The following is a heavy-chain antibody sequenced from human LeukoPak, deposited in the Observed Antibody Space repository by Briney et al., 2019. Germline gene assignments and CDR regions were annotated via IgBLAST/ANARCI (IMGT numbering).Heavy chain of an antibody. J-gene: IGHJ5*02. CDR1: GYTFTGYY. CDR2: INPNSGGT. Sequence: ASVKVSCKASGYTFTGYYMHWVRQAPGQGLEWMGRINPNSGGTNYAQKFQGRVTMTRDTSISTAYMELSRLRSDDAAVYYCARGYCSGGSCYSVENWFDPWGQGTLVTVSS. V-gene: IGHV1-2*06. CDR3: ARGYCSGGSCYSVENWFDP. D-gene: IGHD2-15*01.